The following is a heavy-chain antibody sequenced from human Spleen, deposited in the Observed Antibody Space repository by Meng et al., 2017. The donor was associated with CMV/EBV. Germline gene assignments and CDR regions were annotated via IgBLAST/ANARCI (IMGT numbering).Heavy chain of an antibody. J-gene: IGHJ4*02. CDR3: ARDVQSGAAGY. CDR1: VYTFTAFW. V-gene: IGHV1-2*02. Sequence: CTPSVYTFTAFWIHWVRQAPGQGPEWMGWINPKSGGTKFAQKFEGRVTMTTDTSTRTIYLELNRLRNDDTAMYYCARDVQSGAAGYWGQGTLVTVSS. D-gene: IGHD3-10*01. CDR2: INPKSGGT.